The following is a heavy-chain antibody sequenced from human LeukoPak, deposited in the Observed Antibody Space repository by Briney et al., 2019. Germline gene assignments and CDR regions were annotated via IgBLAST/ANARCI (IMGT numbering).Heavy chain of an antibody. D-gene: IGHD3-22*01. CDR1: GGSFSGYY. CDR3: ATDRDYYDSSGYYRT. Sequence: SETLSLTCAVYGGSFSGYYWSWIRQPPGKGQEWIGEINHSGSTNYNPSLKSRVTISVDTSKNQFSLKLSSVTAADTAVYYCATDRDYYDSSGYYRTWGQGTLVTVSS. V-gene: IGHV4-34*01. J-gene: IGHJ5*02. CDR2: INHSGST.